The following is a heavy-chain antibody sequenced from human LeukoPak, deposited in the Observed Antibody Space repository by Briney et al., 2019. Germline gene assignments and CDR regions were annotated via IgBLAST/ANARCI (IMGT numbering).Heavy chain of an antibody. CDR1: GFTFSTYW. V-gene: IGHV3-7*04. CDR2: IKTDGSEK. Sequence: GGSLRLSCVVSGFTFSTYWMSWVRQAPGKGLEWVANIKTDGSEKYYVDSVKGRFTISRGNANNSLYLQMNSLRAEDTAVYYCARDSRGPLYWGQGTLVTVSS. D-gene: IGHD1-14*01. J-gene: IGHJ4*02. CDR3: ARDSRGPLY.